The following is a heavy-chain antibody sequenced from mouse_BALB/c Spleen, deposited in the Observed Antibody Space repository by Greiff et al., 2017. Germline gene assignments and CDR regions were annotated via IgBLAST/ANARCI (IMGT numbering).Heavy chain of an antibody. Sequence: EVMLVESGGGLVQPGGSRKLSCAASGFTFSSFGMHWVRQAPEKGLEWVAYISSGSSTIYYADTVKGRFTISRDNPKNTLFLQMTSLRSEDTAMYYCARADGGSRPPYYAMDYWGQGTSVTVSS. CDR3: ARADGGSRPPYYAMDY. CDR2: ISSGSSTI. CDR1: GFTFSSFG. V-gene: IGHV5-17*02. D-gene: IGHD1-1*01. J-gene: IGHJ4*01.